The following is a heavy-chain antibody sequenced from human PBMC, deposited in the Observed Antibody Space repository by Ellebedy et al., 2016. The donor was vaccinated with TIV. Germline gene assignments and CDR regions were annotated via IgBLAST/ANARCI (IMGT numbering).Heavy chain of an antibody. CDR3: AGGYETGDY. D-gene: IGHD5-12*01. J-gene: IGHJ4*02. Sequence: GGSLRLXXAASGFTFSSYGMHWVRQAPGKGLEWVAVISYDGSNKYYADSVKGRFTISRDNSKNTLYLQMNSLRAEDTAVYYCAGGYETGDYWGQGTLVTVSS. V-gene: IGHV3-30*03. CDR1: GFTFSSYG. CDR2: ISYDGSNK.